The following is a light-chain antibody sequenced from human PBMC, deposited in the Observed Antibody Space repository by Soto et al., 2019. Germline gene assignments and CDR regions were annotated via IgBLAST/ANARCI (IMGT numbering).Light chain of an antibody. CDR2: RNN. CDR1: FSNIGSNF. Sequence: QSVLTQPPSASGTPGQTVTISWSGSFSNIGSNFIYWYQQLPGTAPKLLIYRNNERPSGVPDRFSASKSGTSASLAISGLRSEDEADYHCAAWDDSLSGVVFGGGTKLTVI. CDR3: AAWDDSLSGVV. J-gene: IGLJ3*02. V-gene: IGLV1-47*01.